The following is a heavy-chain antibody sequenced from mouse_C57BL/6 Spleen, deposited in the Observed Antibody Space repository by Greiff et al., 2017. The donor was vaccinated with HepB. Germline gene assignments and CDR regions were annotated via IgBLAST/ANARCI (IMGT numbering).Heavy chain of an antibody. V-gene: IGHV1-84*01. J-gene: IGHJ2*01. CDR3: ARTLDGYVDY. D-gene: IGHD2-3*01. CDR2: IYPGSGNT. Sequence: VQVVESGPELVKPGASVKISCKASGYTFTDYYINWVKQRPGQGLEWIGWIYPGSGNTKYNEKFKGKATLSVDTSSSTAYMQLSRLTSADSAVYFCARTLDGYVDYWGQGTTLTVSS. CDR1: GYTFTDYY.